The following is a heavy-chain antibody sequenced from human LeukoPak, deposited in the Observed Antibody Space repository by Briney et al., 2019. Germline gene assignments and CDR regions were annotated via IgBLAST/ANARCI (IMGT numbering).Heavy chain of an antibody. CDR2: IYYSGST. V-gene: IGHV4-59*01. Sequence: SETLSLTCTVSGVTISSYYWSWIRQPPGKELEWIGYIYYSGSTNYNPSLKSRVTISVDTSNNHFSLKLSSVTAADTAVYYCARDKEGPYYYYGMDVWGQGTTVTASS. J-gene: IGHJ6*02. CDR1: GVTISSYY. CDR3: ARDKEGPYYYYGMDV.